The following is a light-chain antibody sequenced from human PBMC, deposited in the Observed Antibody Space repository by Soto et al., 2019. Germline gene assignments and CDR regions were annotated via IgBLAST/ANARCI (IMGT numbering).Light chain of an antibody. V-gene: IGKV1-39*01. Sequence: DIQMTQSPSSLSASVGDRVTITCRASQSISSYLNWYQQKPGKAPKLLIYAASSLQSGVPSRFSGSGSRTDVTLTISRLQPEDVATYYCQQRYSTPRTFGQGTKVEIK. CDR3: QQRYSTPRT. CDR1: QSISSY. J-gene: IGKJ1*01. CDR2: AAS.